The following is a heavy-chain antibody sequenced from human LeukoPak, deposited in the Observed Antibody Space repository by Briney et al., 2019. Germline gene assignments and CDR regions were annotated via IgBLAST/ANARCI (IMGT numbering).Heavy chain of an antibody. V-gene: IGHV3-33*01. Sequence: PGRSLRLSCAVSGFTFSSYGMQWVRQAPGKGLEWVAVIWSDGNKKYYADSVKGRPTISRDNSKNTLYLQMNSLRAEDTAVYYCARDHNAGRYYFDHWGQGTLVTVSS. CDR3: ARDHNAGRYYFDH. D-gene: IGHD1-1*01. CDR2: IWSDGNKK. CDR1: GFTFSSYG. J-gene: IGHJ4*02.